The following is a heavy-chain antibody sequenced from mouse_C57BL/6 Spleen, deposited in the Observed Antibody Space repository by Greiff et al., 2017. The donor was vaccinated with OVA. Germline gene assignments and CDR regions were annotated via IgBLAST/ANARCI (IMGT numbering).Heavy chain of an antibody. CDR2: ISYDGSN. Sequence: EVQLQESGPGLVKPSQSLSLTCSVTGYSITSGYYWNWIRQFPGNKLEWMGYISYDGSNNYNPSLKNRISITRDTSKNQFFLKLNSVTTEDTATYYCASYDGVYFDYWGQGTTLTVSS. CDR1: GYSITSGYY. D-gene: IGHD2-3*01. CDR3: ASYDGVYFDY. V-gene: IGHV3-6*01. J-gene: IGHJ2*01.